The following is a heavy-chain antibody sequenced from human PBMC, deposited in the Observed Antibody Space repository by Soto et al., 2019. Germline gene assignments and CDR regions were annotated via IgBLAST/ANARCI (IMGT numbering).Heavy chain of an antibody. CDR1: GFSISNNA. CDR3: ARSINKYYIAV. J-gene: IGHJ6*03. CDR2: IYSGGGGGA. Sequence: QLEESGGGLIQPGGSLRLSCAASGFSISNNAMHWVRQAPGKGLEYVSLIYSGGGGGAHYADSVKGRLTISRDDSKNTLYLQMASLIFEDTAVYYCARSINKYYIAVWGKGTTVTVSS. V-gene: IGHV3-64*07.